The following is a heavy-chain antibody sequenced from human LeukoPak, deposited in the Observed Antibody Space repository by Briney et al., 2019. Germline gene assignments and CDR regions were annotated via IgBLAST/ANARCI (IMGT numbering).Heavy chain of an antibody. CDR3: ATVDCSSTSCYGFGWFDP. D-gene: IGHD2-2*01. J-gene: IGHJ5*02. CDR2: MNPNSGNT. Sequence: GASVKVSCKASGYTFTSYDINWVRQATGQGLEWMGWMNPNSGNTGYAQKFQGRVTMTRNTSISTAYMELSSLRSEDTAVYYCATVDCSSTSCYGFGWFDPWGQGTLVTVSS. V-gene: IGHV1-8*01. CDR1: GYTFTSYD.